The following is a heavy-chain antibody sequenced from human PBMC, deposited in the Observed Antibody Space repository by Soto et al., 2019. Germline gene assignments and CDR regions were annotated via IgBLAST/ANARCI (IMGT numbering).Heavy chain of an antibody. D-gene: IGHD6-13*01. CDR2: IIPILGIA. J-gene: IGHJ4*02. CDR1: GGTFSSYT. V-gene: IGHV1-69*08. Sequence: QVQLVQSGAEVKKPGSSVKVSCKASGGTFSSYTISWVRQAPGQGLEWMGRIIPILGIANYAQKFQGRVTITADKSTSTAYMELSSLRSEDTAVYYCARDHSIRFVAAAGSALSYWGQGTLVTVS. CDR3: ARDHSIRFVAAAGSALSY.